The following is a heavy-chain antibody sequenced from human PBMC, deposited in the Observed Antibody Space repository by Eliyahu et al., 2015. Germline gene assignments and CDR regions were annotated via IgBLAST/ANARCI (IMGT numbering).Heavy chain of an antibody. CDR3: AKDTRGAIAPYPYYGMDV. CDR2: ISWNSGSI. Sequence: EVQLVESGGGLVQPGRSLRLSCAASGFTFDDYAMHWVRQAPGKGLEWVSGISWNSGSIGYADSVKGRFTISRDNAKNSXYLQVSSLRTDDTALYYCAKDTRGAIAPYPYYGMDVWGQGTTVTVS. V-gene: IGHV3-9*01. D-gene: IGHD2-21*01. J-gene: IGHJ6*02. CDR1: GFTFDDYA.